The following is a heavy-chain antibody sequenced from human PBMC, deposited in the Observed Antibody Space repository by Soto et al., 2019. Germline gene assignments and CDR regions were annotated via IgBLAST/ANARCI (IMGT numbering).Heavy chain of an antibody. CDR1: GYTFTSYG. V-gene: IGHV1-18*01. CDR3: AGGKSGYDYVGKAYYCYGMDV. D-gene: IGHD5-12*01. J-gene: IGHJ6*04. Sequence: GASVKVSCKASGYTFTSYGISWVRQAPGQGLEWMGWISAYNGNTNYAQKLQGRVTMTTDTSTSTAYMELRSLRSDDTAVYYCAGGKSGYDYVGKAYYCYGMDVWGKGTTVTVSS. CDR2: ISAYNGNT.